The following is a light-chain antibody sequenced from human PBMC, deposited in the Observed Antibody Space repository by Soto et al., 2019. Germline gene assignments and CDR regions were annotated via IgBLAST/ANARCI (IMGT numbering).Light chain of an antibody. CDR1: SSDVGGYNY. Sequence: QSVLTQPASVSGSPVQSITISCTGTSSDVGGYNYVSWYQQHPGKAPKLMIYEVSNRPSGVSNRFSGSKSGNTASLTISGLQAEDEADYYCSSYTSSSSLGVFGGGTKLTVL. V-gene: IGLV2-14*01. CDR2: EVS. CDR3: SSYTSSSSLGV. J-gene: IGLJ2*01.